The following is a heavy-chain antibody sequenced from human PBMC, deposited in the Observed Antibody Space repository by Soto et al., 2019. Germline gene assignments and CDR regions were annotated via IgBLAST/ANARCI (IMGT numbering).Heavy chain of an antibody. CDR2: IYYSGST. CDR3: ARHCSGGSCYSGAEYFQH. V-gene: IGHV4-59*08. Sequence: PSDTLSLTCTVSSGSISSYYWSWIRQPPGKGLEWIGYIYYSGSTKYNPSLKTRVTMSIDTSKNQFSLRLSSVTAADTAVYFCARHCSGGSCYSGAEYFQHWGQGILVTVSS. D-gene: IGHD2-15*01. J-gene: IGHJ1*01. CDR1: SGSISSYY.